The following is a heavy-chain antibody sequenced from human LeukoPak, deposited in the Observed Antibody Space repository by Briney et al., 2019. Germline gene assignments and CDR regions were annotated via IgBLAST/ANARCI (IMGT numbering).Heavy chain of an antibody. J-gene: IGHJ5*02. CDR2: IYTSGNT. CDR3: ARGPYSSGWHWFDP. D-gene: IGHD6-19*01. Sequence: SETLSLTCTVSGGSISSGSYYWNWIRQPAGKGLEWIGRIYTSGNTNYNPSLKSRVTISVDTSKNQFSLKLSSVTAADTAVYYCARGPYSSGWHWFDPWGQGTLVTVSS. CDR1: GGSISSGSYY. V-gene: IGHV4-61*02.